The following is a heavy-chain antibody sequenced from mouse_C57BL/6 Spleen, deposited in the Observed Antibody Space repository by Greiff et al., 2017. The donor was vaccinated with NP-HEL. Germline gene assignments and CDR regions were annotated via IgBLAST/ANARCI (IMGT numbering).Heavy chain of an antibody. CDR2: INPSNGGT. D-gene: IGHD1-1*01. J-gene: IGHJ1*03. CDR1: GYTFTSYW. Sequence: QVQLQQPGTELVKPGASVKLSCKASGYTFTSYWMHWVKQRPGQGLEWIGNINPSNGGTNYNEKFKSKATLTVDKSSSTAYMQLSSLTSEDSAVYYCARPHYYGSRSYWYFDVWGTGTTVTVSS. CDR3: ARPHYYGSRSYWYFDV. V-gene: IGHV1-53*01.